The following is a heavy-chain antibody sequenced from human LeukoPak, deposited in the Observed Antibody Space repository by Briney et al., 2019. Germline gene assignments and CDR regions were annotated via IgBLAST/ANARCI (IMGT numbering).Heavy chain of an antibody. V-gene: IGHV4-59*01. CDR1: GGSTSSYY. J-gene: IGHJ4*02. CDR3: TRGGGLFDS. D-gene: IGHD3-16*01. CDR2: IYYSGST. Sequence: SETLSLTCTVSGGSTSSYYWSWIRQPPGKGLEWIGYIYYSGSTNYNPSLKSRLTISVDTSKNQFSLNLSSVTAADTAVYFCTRGGGLFDSWGQGTLVTVSS.